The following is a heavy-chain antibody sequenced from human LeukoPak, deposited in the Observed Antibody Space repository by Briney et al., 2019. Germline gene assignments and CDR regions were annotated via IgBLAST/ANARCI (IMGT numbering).Heavy chain of an antibody. CDR3: ARRHVVYSSSSDPYYFDY. CDR1: GYSISSGYY. D-gene: IGHD6-6*01. J-gene: IGHJ4*02. Sequence: SETLSLTCTVSGYSISSGYYWSWIRQPPGKGLEWIGYIHYSGSTNYNPSLKSRVTISVDTSKSQFSLKVSSVTAADTAVYFCARRHVVYSSSSDPYYFDYWGQGILVTVSS. CDR2: IHYSGST. V-gene: IGHV4-59*01.